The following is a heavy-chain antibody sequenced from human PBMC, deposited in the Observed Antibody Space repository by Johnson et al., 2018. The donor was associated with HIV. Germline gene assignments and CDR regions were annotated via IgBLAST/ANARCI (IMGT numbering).Heavy chain of an antibody. CDR1: GFTFNNYG. J-gene: IGHJ3*01. D-gene: IGHD6-6*01. V-gene: IGHV3-30*03. CDR3: ARASVSSPRYRSSSDDAFDF. CDR2: ISYDGSNK. Sequence: QMQLVESGGGLVKPGRSLRLSCAASGFTFNNYGMHWVRQAPGKGLEWVAVISYDGSNKYYADSVKGRFTISRDNSKNTLYLQMNSLRAEDTAVYYCARASVSSPRYRSSSDDAFDFWGQGTMVIVSS.